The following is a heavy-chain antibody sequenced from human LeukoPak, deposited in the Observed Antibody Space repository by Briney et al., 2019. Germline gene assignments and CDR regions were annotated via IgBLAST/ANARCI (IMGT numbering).Heavy chain of an antibody. Sequence: ASVKVSCKTSGYTFTSYAISWVRQAPGQGLECMGWISTYTGNTDYAQKLQGRVTMTTDTSTSTAYMELRSLSSDDTSVYYCARVLVVSSDAFDIWGQGTMVTVSS. J-gene: IGHJ3*02. D-gene: IGHD3-22*01. V-gene: IGHV1-18*01. CDR2: ISTYTGNT. CDR1: GYTFTSYA. CDR3: ARVLVVSSDAFDI.